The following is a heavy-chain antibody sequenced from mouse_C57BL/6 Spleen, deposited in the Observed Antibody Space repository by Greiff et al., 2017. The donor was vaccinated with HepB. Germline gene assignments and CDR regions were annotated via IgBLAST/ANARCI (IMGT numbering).Heavy chain of an antibody. V-gene: IGHV1-64*01. Sequence: VQLQQPGAELVKPGASVKLSCKASGYTFTSYWMHWVKQRPGQGLEWIGMIHPNSGSTNYNEKFKSKATLTVDKSSSTAYMQRSSLTSEDSAVYYCAREGVVPSLYYAMDYWGQGTSVTVSS. CDR3: AREGVVPSLYYAMDY. CDR1: GYTFTSYW. CDR2: IHPNSGST. D-gene: IGHD1-1*01. J-gene: IGHJ4*01.